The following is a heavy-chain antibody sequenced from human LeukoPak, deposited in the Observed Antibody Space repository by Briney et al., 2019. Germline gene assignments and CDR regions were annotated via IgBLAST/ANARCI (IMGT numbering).Heavy chain of an antibody. Sequence: PSETLSLTCTVSGYSISSGYYWGWIRQPPGKGLEWIGSIYHSGSTYYNPSLKSRVTISVDTSKNQFSLKLSSVTAADTAVYYCARDENDYVDYWGQGTLVTVSS. J-gene: IGHJ4*02. CDR1: GYSISSGYY. CDR3: ARDENDYVDY. CDR2: IYHSGST. V-gene: IGHV4-38-2*02.